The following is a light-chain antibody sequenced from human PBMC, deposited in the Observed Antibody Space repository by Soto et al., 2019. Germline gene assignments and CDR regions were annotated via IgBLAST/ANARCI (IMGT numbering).Light chain of an antibody. CDR2: EVS. CDR3: CSYAGSSTFLV. V-gene: IGLV2-23*02. CDR1: SSDVGGYHF. Sequence: QSVLTQPASVSGSPGQSITISCTGTSSDVGGYHFVSWYQQHPGKAPKLMISEVSKRPSGVSTRFSGSKSGNTASLTISGLQAEDEADYYCCSYAGSSTFLVFGGGTQLTVL. J-gene: IGLJ2*01.